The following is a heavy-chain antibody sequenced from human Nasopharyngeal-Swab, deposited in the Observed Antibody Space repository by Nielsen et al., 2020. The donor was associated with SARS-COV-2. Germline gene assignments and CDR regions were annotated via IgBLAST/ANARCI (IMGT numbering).Heavy chain of an antibody. J-gene: IGHJ4*02. Sequence: ASVKASGKTSGYTFSSYGIAWVRQAPGQGLEWLGWISPYNDYTHYAQKFQGSVTMTSDTSTSTAYLELRSLTSDDTAVYYCARELGVGLFDYWGQGTLVTVSS. CDR2: ISPYNDYT. V-gene: IGHV1-18*01. CDR1: GYTFSSYG. D-gene: IGHD3-16*01. CDR3: ARELGVGLFDY.